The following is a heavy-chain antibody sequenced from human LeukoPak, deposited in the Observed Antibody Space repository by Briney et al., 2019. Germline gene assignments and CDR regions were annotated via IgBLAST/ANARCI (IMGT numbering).Heavy chain of an antibody. CDR2: INHSGST. D-gene: IGHD4-17*01. CDR3: ARSDLYGDYPPGNY. J-gene: IGHJ4*02. V-gene: IGHV4-34*01. CDR1: GGSFSGYY. Sequence: QTSETLSLTCAVYGGSFSGYYWSWIRQPPGKGLEWIGEINHSGSTNYNPSLKSRVSISIDTSKNQFSLKLSSVTAADTAFYYCARSDLYGDYPPGNYWGQGTLVAVSS.